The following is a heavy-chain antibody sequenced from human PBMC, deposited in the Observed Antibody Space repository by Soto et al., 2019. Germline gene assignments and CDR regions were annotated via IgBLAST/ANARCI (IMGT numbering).Heavy chain of an antibody. D-gene: IGHD3-9*01. V-gene: IGHV1-69*13. CDR3: ARPQPSPWLDYYYYGMDV. CDR1: GGTFSSYA. J-gene: IGHJ6*02. CDR2: IIPIFGTA. Sequence: SVKVSCKASGGTFSSYAISWVRQAPGQGLEWMGGIIPIFGTANYAQKFQGRVTITADESTSTAYMELSSLRSEDTAVYYCARPQPSPWLDYYYYGMDVWGQGTTVTVSS.